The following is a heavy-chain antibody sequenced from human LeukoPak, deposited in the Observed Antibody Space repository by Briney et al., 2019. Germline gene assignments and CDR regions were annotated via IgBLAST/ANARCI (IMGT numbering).Heavy chain of an antibody. CDR1: GFTFSNYW. V-gene: IGHV3-7*01. CDR3: ARGGHRQKEF. D-gene: IGHD3-10*01. CDR2: IKPDGSDR. J-gene: IGHJ4*02. Sequence: PGGFLRLSCAASGFTFSNYWMTWVRQSPGKGLEWVAIIKPDGSDRYSVDSEKGRFTVSRDNAKDSLYLQMSSLRAEDTAVYYCARGGHRQKEFWGQGTLVTVSS.